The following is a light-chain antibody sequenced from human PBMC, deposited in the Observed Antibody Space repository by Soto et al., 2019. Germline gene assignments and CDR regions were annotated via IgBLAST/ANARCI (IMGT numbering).Light chain of an antibody. V-gene: IGKV3-11*01. CDR2: DAS. J-gene: IGKJ1*01. Sequence: EIMLTQSPDTLSLSPGEGATLSCRASQSVSSYLAWYQQKPGQAPRLLIYDASNRATGIPARFSGSGSGTDFTLTISSLEPEDFATYYCQQLNSYPRWTFGQGTKVDNK. CDR3: QQLNSYPRWT. CDR1: QSVSSY.